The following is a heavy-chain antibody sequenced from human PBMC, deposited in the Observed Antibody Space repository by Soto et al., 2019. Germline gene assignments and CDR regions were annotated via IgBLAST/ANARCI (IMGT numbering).Heavy chain of an antibody. CDR1: GFTVSSNY. CDR2: IYSGGST. V-gene: IGHV3-53*04. Sequence: GESLKISCAAYGFTVSSNYMSWVRQAPGKGLEWVSVIYSGGSTYYAGSVKGRFTISRHNSKNTLYLQMNSLRAEDTAVYYCARGLTVGATQSYYYGMDVWGQGTSVTVSS. CDR3: ARGLTVGATQSYYYGMDV. D-gene: IGHD1-26*01. J-gene: IGHJ6*02.